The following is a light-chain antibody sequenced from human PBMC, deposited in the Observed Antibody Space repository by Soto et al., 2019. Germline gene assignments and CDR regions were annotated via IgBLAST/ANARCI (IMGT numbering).Light chain of an antibody. Sequence: SYELTQPLSVSVPLGQTASITCGGNNIGTRNVHWYQQKPGQAPVLVVYRDSNRPSGIPERFSGSKSGNTASLTISGLQAEDEAYYYCSSYTTSAPYVFGSGTKLTVL. CDR2: RDS. J-gene: IGLJ1*01. V-gene: IGLV3-9*01. CDR1: NIGTRN. CDR3: SSYTTSAPYV.